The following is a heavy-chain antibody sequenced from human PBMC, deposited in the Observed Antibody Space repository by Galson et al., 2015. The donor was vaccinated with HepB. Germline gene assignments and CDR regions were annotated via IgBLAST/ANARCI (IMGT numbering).Heavy chain of an antibody. CDR2: ISSDGSST. J-gene: IGHJ3*02. CDR1: GFTFNSYW. Sequence: SLRLSCAASGFTFNSYWMHWVRQAPGKGLVWVSRISSDGSSTTYADSVKGRFTISRDNAKNTLYLQMNSLRAEDTAVYYCARVLDLYDFWTLDWAFDIWGQGTMVTVSS. V-gene: IGHV3-74*01. D-gene: IGHD3-3*01. CDR3: ARVLDLYDFWTLDWAFDI.